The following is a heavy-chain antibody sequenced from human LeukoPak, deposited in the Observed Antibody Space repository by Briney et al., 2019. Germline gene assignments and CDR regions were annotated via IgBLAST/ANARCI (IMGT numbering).Heavy chain of an antibody. CDR3: ARDIPPDTAMVTGYHYYYYMDV. V-gene: IGHV1-2*02. CDR1: GYTFTGYY. Sequence: ASVKVSCKASGYTFTGYYMHWVRQAPGQGLEWMGWINPNSGGTNYAQKFQGRVTMTRDASISTAYMEQSRLRSDDTAVYYCARDIPPDTAMVTGYHYYYYMDVWGKGTTVTVSS. J-gene: IGHJ6*03. D-gene: IGHD5-18*01. CDR2: INPNSGGT.